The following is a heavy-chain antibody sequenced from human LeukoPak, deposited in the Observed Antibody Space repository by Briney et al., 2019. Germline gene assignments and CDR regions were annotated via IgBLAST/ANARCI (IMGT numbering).Heavy chain of an antibody. V-gene: IGHV4-38-2*01. CDR1: GYSVRSGYH. D-gene: IGHD1-26*01. CDR3: ARIVGATWYYFDY. J-gene: IGHJ4*02. CDR2: IYYGGTT. Sequence: PSETLSLTCAVSGYSVRSGYHWGWIRQPPGKGLEWIGSIYYGGTTYYNPSLKSRVTISVDTSENQFSLKLSSVTAADTAVYYCARIVGATWYYFDYWGQGTLVTVSS.